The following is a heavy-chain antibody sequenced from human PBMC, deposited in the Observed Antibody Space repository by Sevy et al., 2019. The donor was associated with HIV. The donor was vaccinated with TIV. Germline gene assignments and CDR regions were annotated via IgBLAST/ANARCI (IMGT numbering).Heavy chain of an antibody. V-gene: IGHV3-30*18. Sequence: GGSLRLSCAASGFIFNNYDMYWIRQAPGKGLEWVATVSYDGADKDYADIVKGRFTISRDSSRSMLYLQMSSLGPEDTGVYFCAKDMVDCSGGTCYSGAVSPFESWGQGTLVTVSP. D-gene: IGHD2-15*01. CDR2: VSYDGADK. CDR1: GFIFNNYD. J-gene: IGHJ4*02. CDR3: AKDMVDCSGGTCYSGAVSPFES.